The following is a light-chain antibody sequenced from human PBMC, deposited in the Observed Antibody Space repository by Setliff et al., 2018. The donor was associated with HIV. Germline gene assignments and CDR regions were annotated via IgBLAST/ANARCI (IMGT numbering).Light chain of an antibody. CDR1: TSDIGTYNR. J-gene: IGLJ1*01. Sequence: QSALAQPPSVSGSPGQSIIISCTGTTSDIGTYNRVSWYQQHPGTAPKLLIYEVSKRPSGVSNRFSGSKSGNTASLAISGLQADDEADYYCCSYAGSDIFVVFGTGTKSPS. CDR2: EVS. CDR3: CSYAGSDIFVV. V-gene: IGLV2-23*02.